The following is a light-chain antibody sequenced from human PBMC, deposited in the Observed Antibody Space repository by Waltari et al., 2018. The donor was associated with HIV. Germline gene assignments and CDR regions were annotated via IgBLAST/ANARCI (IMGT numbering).Light chain of an antibody. Sequence: EILMSQLPATVSVSLGERPSLSCRASQIVGSKLAWYQQRPGQAPRLLIFRASARDTTVPARFSGTGFGTDFTLSISSLQSEDFALYYCQQYNNWPVTFGGGTKVQI. J-gene: IGKJ4*02. CDR1: QIVGSK. CDR2: RAS. V-gene: IGKV3-15*01. CDR3: QQYNNWPVT.